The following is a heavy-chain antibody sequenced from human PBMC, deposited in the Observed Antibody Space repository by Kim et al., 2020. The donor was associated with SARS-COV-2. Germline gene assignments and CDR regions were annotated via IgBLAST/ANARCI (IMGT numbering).Heavy chain of an antibody. CDR3: ARRLTVATMMGAFDI. V-gene: IGHV4-39*01. CDR2: IFYSGST. J-gene: IGHJ3*02. Sequence: SETLSLTCTVSGGSISSDNYYWGWIRQPPGKGLEWIASIFYSGSTYYNPSLTSRVTISVDTSKNQFSLKLSSVTAADTSVYYCARRLTVATMMGAFDIWG. D-gene: IGHD5-12*01. CDR1: GGSISSDNYY.